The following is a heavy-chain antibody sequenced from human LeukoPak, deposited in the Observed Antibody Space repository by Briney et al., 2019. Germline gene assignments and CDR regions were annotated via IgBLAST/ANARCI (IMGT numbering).Heavy chain of an antibody. CDR3: ANRAVAGTRPFDY. V-gene: IGHV3-23*01. J-gene: IGHJ4*02. D-gene: IGHD6-19*01. CDR1: GFTFSSYA. CDR2: ISSGGGST. Sequence: GSLRLSCAASGFTFSSYAMNWVRQAPGKGLEWVSVISSGGGSTYYADSVKGRFTVSRDNSKNTMYLQMNSLTAEDTAVYYCANRAVAGTRPFDYWGQGTLVTVSS.